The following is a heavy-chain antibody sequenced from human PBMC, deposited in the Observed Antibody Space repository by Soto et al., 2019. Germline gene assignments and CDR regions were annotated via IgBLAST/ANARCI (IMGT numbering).Heavy chain of an antibody. Sequence: GASVKVSCKASGYTFTSYYMHWVRQAPGQGLEWMGIINPSGGSTSYAQKFQGRVTMTRDTSTSTVYMELSSLRSEDTAVYYCARDLWLAAAGRSGAYYYYGMDVWGQGTTVTV. J-gene: IGHJ6*02. CDR2: INPSGGST. CDR1: GYTFTSYY. V-gene: IGHV1-46*01. D-gene: IGHD6-13*01. CDR3: ARDLWLAAAGRSGAYYYYGMDV.